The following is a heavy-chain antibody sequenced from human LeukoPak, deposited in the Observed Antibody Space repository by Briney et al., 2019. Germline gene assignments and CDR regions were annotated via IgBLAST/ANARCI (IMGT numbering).Heavy chain of an antibody. J-gene: IGHJ6*02. CDR3: AKDDGTVYYYYYGMDV. CDR2: ISYDGSNK. D-gene: IGHD4-17*01. Sequence: GGSLRLSCAASGFTVSSNYVSWVRQAPGKGLEWVAVISYDGSNKYYADSVKGRFTISRDNSKNTLYLQMNSLRAEDTAVYYCAKDDGTVYYYYYGMDVWGQGTTVTVSS. CDR1: GFTVSSNY. V-gene: IGHV3-30*18.